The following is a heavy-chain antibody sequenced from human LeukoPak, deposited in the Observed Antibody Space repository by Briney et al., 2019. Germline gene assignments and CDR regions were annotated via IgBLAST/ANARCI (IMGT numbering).Heavy chain of an antibody. Sequence: PGRSLRLSCAASGFTFSSYGMHWVRQAPGKGLEWVAVIWYDGSNKYYADSVKGRFTISRDNSKNTLYLQMNSLRAEDTAVYYCARAQSYYDSSGYTAPDYWGQGTLVTVSS. V-gene: IGHV3-30*19. D-gene: IGHD3-22*01. CDR3: ARAQSYYDSSGYTAPDY. CDR2: IWYDGSNK. J-gene: IGHJ4*02. CDR1: GFTFSSYG.